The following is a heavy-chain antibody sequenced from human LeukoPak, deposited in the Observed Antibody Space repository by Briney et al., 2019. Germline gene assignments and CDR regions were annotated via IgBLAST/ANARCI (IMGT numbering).Heavy chain of an antibody. D-gene: IGHD6-19*01. CDR1: GFTFDDYA. CDR3: AKDDEAVAGRTFDY. J-gene: IGHJ4*02. V-gene: IGHV3-43D*03. Sequence: PGRSLRLSCAASGFTFDDYAMHWVRQAPGKGLEWVSLISWDGGSTYYADSVKGRFTISRDNSKNSLYLQMNSLRAEDTALYYCAKDDEAVAGRTFDYWGQGTLVTVSS. CDR2: ISWDGGST.